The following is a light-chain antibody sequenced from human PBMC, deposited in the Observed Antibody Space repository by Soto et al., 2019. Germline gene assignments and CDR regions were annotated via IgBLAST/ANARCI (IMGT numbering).Light chain of an antibody. V-gene: IGKV3-11*01. CDR1: QRVGNL. J-gene: IGKJ4*01. CDR2: EAS. CDR3: QQYQNWPPPT. Sequence: EIVLAQSPATLSLSPGERATLSCRASQRVGNLLAWYQQKPDQAPRLLIFEASTRATGVPVRISGSGSGTDFTLTISSLGPEDFAVYYCQQYQNWPPPTFGGGTKVQIK.